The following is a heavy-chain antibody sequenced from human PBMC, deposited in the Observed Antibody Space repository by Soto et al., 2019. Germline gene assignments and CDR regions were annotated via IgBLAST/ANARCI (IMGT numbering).Heavy chain of an antibody. CDR1: GFSLSTTTVA. CDR3: ARLSTVANWFDP. J-gene: IGHJ5*02. D-gene: IGHD4-17*01. CDR2: IYWDDDK. Sequence: QITLKESGPPLVKPTQTLTLTCTFSGFSLSTTTVAVGWIRQPPGKALEWLALIYWDDDKRYSPSLRSRPTIXKXXSKTQVVLTVTNMDPGDTGTYFCARLSTVANWFDPWGQGTLVTVSS. V-gene: IGHV2-5*02.